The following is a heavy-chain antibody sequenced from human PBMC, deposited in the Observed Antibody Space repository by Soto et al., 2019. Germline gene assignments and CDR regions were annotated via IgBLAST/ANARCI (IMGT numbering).Heavy chain of an antibody. D-gene: IGHD3-10*01. CDR3: ASHAGFTYGPYDY. CDR2: INHSGST. J-gene: IGHJ4*02. V-gene: IGHV4-34*01. Sequence: SETLSLTCAVYGGSFSGYYWSWIRQPPGKGLEWIGEINHSGSTNYNPSLKSRVTISVDTSKNQFSLKLSSVTAADTAVYYCASHAGFTYGPYDYWGRGTLVTVSS. CDR1: GGSFSGYY.